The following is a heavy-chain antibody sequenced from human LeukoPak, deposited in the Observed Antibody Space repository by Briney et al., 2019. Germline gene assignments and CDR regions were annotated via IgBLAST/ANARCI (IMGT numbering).Heavy chain of an antibody. CDR2: IYYVGST. J-gene: IGHJ6*03. Sequence: SETLSLTCTVSGGSISSYYWGWIRQPPGKGLEWIGSIYYVGSTYYTPSLKSRVTISVDTSKNQFSLKLSSATAADTAVYYCARLVDYYYSYMDAWGKGTTVTISS. CDR3: ARLVDYYYSYMDA. V-gene: IGHV4-39*01. CDR1: GGSISSYY.